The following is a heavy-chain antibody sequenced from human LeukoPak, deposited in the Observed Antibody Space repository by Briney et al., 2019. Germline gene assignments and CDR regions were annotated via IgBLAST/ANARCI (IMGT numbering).Heavy chain of an antibody. CDR2: INPSGGST. CDR1: GYTFTSYY. CDR3: APTIVVVPAAPFDP. D-gene: IGHD2-2*01. Sequence: GASVKVSCKASGYTFTSYYMHWVRQAPGQGLEWMGIINPSGGSTSYAQKFQGRVTMTEDTSTDTAYMELSSLRSEDTAVYYCAPTIVVVPAAPFDPWGQGTLVTVSS. J-gene: IGHJ5*02. V-gene: IGHV1-46*01.